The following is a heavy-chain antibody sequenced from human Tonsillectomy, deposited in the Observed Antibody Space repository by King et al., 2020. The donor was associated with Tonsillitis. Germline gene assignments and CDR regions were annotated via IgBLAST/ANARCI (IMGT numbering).Heavy chain of an antibody. CDR2: ISYDGSNK. CDR1: GFTFSSYA. V-gene: IGHV3-30-3*01. J-gene: IGHJ4*02. CDR3: ASLGIAAAGSSFDY. Sequence: VQLVESGGGVVQPGRSLRLSCASSGFTFSSYAMHWGRQAPGKGLEWVAVISYDGSNKYYADSVKGRFTISSDNSKNTLYLQMNSLRAEDTAVYYCASLGIAAAGSSFDYWGQGTLVTVSS. D-gene: IGHD6-13*01.